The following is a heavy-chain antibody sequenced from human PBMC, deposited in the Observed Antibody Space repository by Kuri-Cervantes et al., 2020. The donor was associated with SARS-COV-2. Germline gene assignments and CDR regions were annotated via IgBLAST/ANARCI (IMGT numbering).Heavy chain of an antibody. Sequence: GESLKISCAASGFTFSSYAMSWVRQAPGKGLEWVSVIYSGDSSTYYADSVKGRFTISRDNSKNTLCLQMNSLRAEDTAVYYCASMVRGNYGMDVWGQGTTVTVSS. CDR2: IYSGDSST. CDR3: ASMVRGNYGMDV. J-gene: IGHJ6*02. CDR1: GFTFSSYA. D-gene: IGHD3-10*01. V-gene: IGHV3-23*03.